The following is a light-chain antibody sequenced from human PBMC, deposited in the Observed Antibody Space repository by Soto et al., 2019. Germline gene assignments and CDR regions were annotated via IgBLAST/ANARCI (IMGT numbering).Light chain of an antibody. V-gene: IGKV3-15*01. J-gene: IGKJ4*01. CDR2: GAS. Sequence: EIVMTQSPATLSVSPGESATLSCRASQSVSNNLAWYQQKPGQAPRLLIYGASTRATGIPARFSGSGSGTEFTLTISSLQSEDFAVYYCQQYNNWPLTFGGGTKVDIK. CDR3: QQYNNWPLT. CDR1: QSVSNN.